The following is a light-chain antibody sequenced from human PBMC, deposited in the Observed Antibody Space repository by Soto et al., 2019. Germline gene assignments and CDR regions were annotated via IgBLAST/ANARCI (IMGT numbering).Light chain of an antibody. V-gene: IGKV3-11*01. Sequence: EIVLTQSPATLSLSPGERATLSCRASQSVSNYLAWYQQKPGQAPRLLIYDASNRATGIPARFRGSGSGTDFTLTISSLEPEDFAVYHCQQRSNWPPTWTFGQGTKVEIK. CDR2: DAS. CDR3: QQRSNWPPTWT. CDR1: QSVSNY. J-gene: IGKJ1*01.